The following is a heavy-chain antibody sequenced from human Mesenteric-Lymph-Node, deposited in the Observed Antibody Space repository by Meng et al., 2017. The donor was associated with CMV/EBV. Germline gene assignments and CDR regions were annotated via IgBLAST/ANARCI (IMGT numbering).Heavy chain of an antibody. CDR1: GFTVSSNY. CDR3: AKDSGYCTSTSCYLYYYGMDV. D-gene: IGHD2-2*01. Sequence: GESLKISCAASGFTVSSNYMSWVRQAPGKGLEWVSVIYSGGSTYYADSVKGRFTISRDNSNNTLCLQMNSLRAEDTAIYYCAKDSGYCTSTSCYLYYYGMDVWGQGTTVTVSS. J-gene: IGHJ6*02. V-gene: IGHV3-53*01. CDR2: IYSGGST.